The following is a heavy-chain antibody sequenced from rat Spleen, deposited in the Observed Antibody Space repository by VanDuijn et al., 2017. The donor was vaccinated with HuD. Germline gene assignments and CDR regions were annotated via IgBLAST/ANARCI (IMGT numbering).Heavy chain of an antibody. CDR1: GFTFSNYG. V-gene: IGHV5-20*01. CDR2: INYDGGST. Sequence: EVQLVESGGGSVQPGRSMKLSCAASGFTFSNYGMAWVRQAPKKCLEWVTYINYDGGSTYYRDSVKGRFTISRDDAKSTLYLKMDSLRSEDTATYYCTTGTFWGQGVMVTVSS. CDR3: TTGTF. J-gene: IGHJ2*01.